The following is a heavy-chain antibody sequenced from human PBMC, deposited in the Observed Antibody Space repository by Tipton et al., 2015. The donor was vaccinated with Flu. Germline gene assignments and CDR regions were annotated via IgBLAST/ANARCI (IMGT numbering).Heavy chain of an antibody. CDR2: IYYSGST. J-gene: IGHJ5*02. CDR3: ARGGIAVPPT. CDR1: GGSISSYY. D-gene: IGHD6-19*01. V-gene: IGHV4-59*01. Sequence: GLVKPSETLSLTCTVSGGSISSYYWSWIRQPPGKGLEWIGYIYYSGSTNYNPSLKSRVTISVDTSKNQFSLKLSSVTAADTAVYYCARGGIAVPPTWGQGTLVTVSS.